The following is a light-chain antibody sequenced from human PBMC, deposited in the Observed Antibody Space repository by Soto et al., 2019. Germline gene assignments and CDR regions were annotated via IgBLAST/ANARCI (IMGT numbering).Light chain of an antibody. CDR1: QTVSSNY. CDR3: QHYGSSWT. V-gene: IGKV3-20*01. Sequence: EIVLTQSPGTLSLSPGERATLSCRASQTVSSNYLAWFQQKGGQAPRLLIFGASSRAAGIPDRFSGSVSGTDFVLTISRLEREDCAVYYCQHYGSSWTFGQGTKVEI. CDR2: GAS. J-gene: IGKJ1*01.